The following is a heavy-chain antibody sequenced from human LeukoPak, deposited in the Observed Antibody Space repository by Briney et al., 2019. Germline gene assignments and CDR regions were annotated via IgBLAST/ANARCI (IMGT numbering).Heavy chain of an antibody. CDR3: ARNPRSGYSDLDY. V-gene: IGHV1-2*02. J-gene: IGHJ4*02. Sequence: ASVKVSCKASGYTFTDYYIHWVRQAPGQGLEWMGWINPNSGVTNYAQKFQGRVTMTRDTSISTAYMELSRLRSDDTAVYYCARNPRSGYSDLDYWGQGTLVTVSS. D-gene: IGHD3-3*01. CDR2: INPNSGVT. CDR1: GYTFTDYY.